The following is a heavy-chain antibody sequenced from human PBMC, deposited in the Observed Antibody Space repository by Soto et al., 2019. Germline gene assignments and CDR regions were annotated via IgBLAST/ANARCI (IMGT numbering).Heavy chain of an antibody. CDR3: ARDLIGIRSYGGGRTGYYGMDV. CDR2: INAGNGNT. J-gene: IGHJ6*02. V-gene: IGHV1-3*01. D-gene: IGHD2-15*01. Sequence: ASVKVSCKASGYTFTSYAMHWVRQAPGQRLEWMGWINAGNGNTKYSQKFQGRVTITRDTSASTAYMELSSLRSEDTAVYYCARDLIGIRSYGGGRTGYYGMDVWGQGTTVTVSS. CDR1: GYTFTSYA.